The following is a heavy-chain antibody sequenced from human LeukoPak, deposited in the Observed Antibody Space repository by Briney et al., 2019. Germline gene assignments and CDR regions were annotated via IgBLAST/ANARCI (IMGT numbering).Heavy chain of an antibody. J-gene: IGHJ6*04. V-gene: IGHV1-18*04. CDR1: GYTFTSYG. CDR3: ARETRPTTDRPHRTVYYYYGMDV. CDR2: ISAYNGNT. Sequence: ASVKVSCKASGYTFTSYGISWVRQAPGQGLEWMGWISAYNGNTNYAQKLQGRVTMTTDTSTSTAYMELRSLRSDDTAVYYCARETRPTTDRPHRTVYYYYGMDVWGKGTTVTVSS. D-gene: IGHD1-14*01.